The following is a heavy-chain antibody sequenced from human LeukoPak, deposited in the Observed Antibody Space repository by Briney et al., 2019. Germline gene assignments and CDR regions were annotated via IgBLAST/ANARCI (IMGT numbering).Heavy chain of an antibody. V-gene: IGHV1-2*02. Sequence: GASVKASCKASGYTFTGYYVHWVRQAPGNGLEWMGWINPNSGGTNYAQKFQGRVTMTRATSINTAYMELSRLRSDDTVVYCCARGPSSHYGEFDYWGQGTLVSVSS. J-gene: IGHJ4*02. CDR1: GYTFTGYY. CDR2: INPNSGGT. D-gene: IGHD3-16*01. CDR3: ARGPSSHYGEFDY.